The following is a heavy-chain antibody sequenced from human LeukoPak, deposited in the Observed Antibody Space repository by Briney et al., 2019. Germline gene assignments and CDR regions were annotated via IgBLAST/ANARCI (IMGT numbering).Heavy chain of an antibody. J-gene: IGHJ3*02. Sequence: GESLKISCNGSGYXFTSYWICWVRQMPGKGLEWRGRIDPSDSYTNYSPSFQGHLTISADKSISTAYLQWSSLKASDTAMYYCARHQLLGPCFKGVCSDAFDIWGQGTMVTVSS. CDR3: ARHQLLGPCFKGVCSDAFDI. V-gene: IGHV5-10-1*01. CDR1: GYXFTSYW. D-gene: IGHD2-8*01. CDR2: IDPSDSYT.